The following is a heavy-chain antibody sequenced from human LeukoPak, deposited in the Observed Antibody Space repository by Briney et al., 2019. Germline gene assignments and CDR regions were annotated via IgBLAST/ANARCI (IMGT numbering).Heavy chain of an antibody. CDR3: ATSRSGYDFDY. CDR1: GFTFDDYA. D-gene: IGHD5-12*01. J-gene: IGHJ4*02. CDR2: ISSNGGST. V-gene: IGHV3-64*01. Sequence: GGSLRLSCAASGFTFDDYAMHWVRQAPGKGLEYVSAISSNGGSTYYANSVKGRFTISRDNSKNTLYLQMGSLRAEDMAVYYCATSRSGYDFDYWGQGTLVTVSS.